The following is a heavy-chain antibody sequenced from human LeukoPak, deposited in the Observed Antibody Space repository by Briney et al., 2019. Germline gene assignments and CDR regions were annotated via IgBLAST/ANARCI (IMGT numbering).Heavy chain of an antibody. V-gene: IGHV1-18*01. CDR2: ISTYNGNT. J-gene: IGHJ4*02. Sequence: GSSVKVSCKASGYTFTSYGISWVRQAPGQGLEWMGCISTYNGNTNYAQKLHGRVTMTTDTSTRTAYMELRSLRSDDTAVYYCAREVGTMFDYWGQGTLVTVSS. CDR1: GYTFTSYG. CDR3: AREVGTMFDY. D-gene: IGHD1-26*01.